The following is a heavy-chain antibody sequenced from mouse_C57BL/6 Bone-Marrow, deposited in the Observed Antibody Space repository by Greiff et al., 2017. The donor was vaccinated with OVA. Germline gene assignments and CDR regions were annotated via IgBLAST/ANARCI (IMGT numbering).Heavy chain of an antibody. CDR2: IDPEHGET. V-gene: IGHV14-2*01. CDR1: GFNIKDYY. CDR3: ASYDYDAYYFDY. D-gene: IGHD2-4*01. Sequence: VQLQQSGAELVKPGASVKLSCTASGFNIKDYYMHWVKQRTEQGLEWIGRIDPEHGETKYAPKFQGKATITADTSSNTAYLQLSSLTSEDTAVYYCASYDYDAYYFDYWGQGTTLTVSS. J-gene: IGHJ2*01.